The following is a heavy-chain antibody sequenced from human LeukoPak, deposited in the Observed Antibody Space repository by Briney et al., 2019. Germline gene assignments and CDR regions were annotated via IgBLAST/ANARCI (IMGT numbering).Heavy chain of an antibody. J-gene: IGHJ4*02. CDR3: ASRFYGDYYFDY. CDR2: INPSGGST. CDR1: GYTFTSYY. V-gene: IGHV1-46*01. D-gene: IGHD4-17*01. Sequence: GASVKVSCKASGYTFTSYYMHWVRQAPGQGLEWMGIINPSGGSTSYAQKFQGRVTMTRDTSTSTVYMELSSLRSEDTAVYYCASRFYGDYYFDYWGQGTLVTVSS.